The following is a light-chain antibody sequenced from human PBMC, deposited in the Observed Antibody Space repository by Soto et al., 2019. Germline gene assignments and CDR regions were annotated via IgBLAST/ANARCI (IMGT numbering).Light chain of an antibody. J-gene: IGKJ4*01. Sequence: DIQMTQSPSTLSASVGDRVTITCRPSQSISSWLAWYQQKPGKAPKLLINKASSLESGVPSRFSGSGSGTEFTLTISSLQPDDFATYFCQQYKSYFLTFGGGTKVEIK. V-gene: IGKV1-5*03. CDR1: QSISSW. CDR2: KAS. CDR3: QQYKSYFLT.